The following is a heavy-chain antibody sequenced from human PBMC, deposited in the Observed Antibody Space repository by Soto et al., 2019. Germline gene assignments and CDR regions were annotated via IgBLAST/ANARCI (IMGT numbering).Heavy chain of an antibody. D-gene: IGHD4-17*01. V-gene: IGHV4-30-4*01. CDR3: ARDSAVTTETGFDY. CDR2: IYYSGST. Sequence: SETLSLTCTVSGGSISSGDYYWSWIRQPPGKGLEWIGYIYYSGSTYYNPSLKSRVAISVDTSKNQFSLKLSSVTAADTAVYYCARDSAVTTETGFDYWGQGTLVTVSS. J-gene: IGHJ4*02. CDR1: GGSISSGDYY.